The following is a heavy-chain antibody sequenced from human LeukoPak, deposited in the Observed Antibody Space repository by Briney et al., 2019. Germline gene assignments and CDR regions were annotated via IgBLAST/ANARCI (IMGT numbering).Heavy chain of an antibody. CDR2: ISGSGDST. CDR1: GFTFSSYA. V-gene: IGHV3-23*01. CDR3: ARNLGPFDV. J-gene: IGHJ3*01. D-gene: IGHD3-16*01. Sequence: GGSLRLSCAASGFTFSSYAMSWVRQAPGKGLEWVSGISGSGDSTYYADSVKGRFTISRDNSKNTLYLQMNSLRAEDTAVYYCARNLGPFDVRGHGTMVTVSS.